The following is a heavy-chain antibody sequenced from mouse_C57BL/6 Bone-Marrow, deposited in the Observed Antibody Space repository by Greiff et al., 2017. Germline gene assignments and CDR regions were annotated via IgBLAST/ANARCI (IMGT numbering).Heavy chain of an antibody. J-gene: IGHJ3*01. Sequence: QVQLQQPGAELVKPGASVKLSCKASGYTFTSYWMHWVKQRPGQGLEWIGMIHPNSGSTNYNEKFKSKATLTVDKSSSTAYMQLSSLTSEDSAVYYCAIYDGYYWFAYWGQGTLVTVSA. D-gene: IGHD2-3*01. V-gene: IGHV1-64*01. CDR3: AIYDGYYWFAY. CDR2: IHPNSGST. CDR1: GYTFTSYW.